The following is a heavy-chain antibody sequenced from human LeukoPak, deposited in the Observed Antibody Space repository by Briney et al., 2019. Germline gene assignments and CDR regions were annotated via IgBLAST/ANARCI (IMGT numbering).Heavy chain of an antibody. V-gene: IGHV3-66*01. CDR3: ARGRAVTDVGIFDY. CDR1: GFTVSSGY. Sequence: GGSLRLSCIASGFTVSSGYVNWVRQAPGKGLEWVSVLYAGGGAYYADSVKGRFTISRDHSKNTPYLQMNSLRAEDTAVYYCARGRAVTDVGIFDYWGQGTLVIVSS. D-gene: IGHD2-21*02. J-gene: IGHJ4*02. CDR2: LYAGGGA.